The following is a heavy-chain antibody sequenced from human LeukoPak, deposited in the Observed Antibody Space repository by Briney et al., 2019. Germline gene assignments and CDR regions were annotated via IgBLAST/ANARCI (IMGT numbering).Heavy chain of an antibody. CDR2: ISGGGDTT. CDR1: GFSFSSYT. Sequence: RSGGSLRLSCSASGFSFSSYTMTWVRQAPGKGPEWVSIISGGGDTTFYTDSVKGRFTISRDNAKNTLYLQMNSLRAEDTAVYYCAREPGSGGDYDAFDIWGQGTMVTVSS. J-gene: IGHJ3*02. D-gene: IGHD2-21*02. CDR3: AREPGSGGDYDAFDI. V-gene: IGHV3-23*01.